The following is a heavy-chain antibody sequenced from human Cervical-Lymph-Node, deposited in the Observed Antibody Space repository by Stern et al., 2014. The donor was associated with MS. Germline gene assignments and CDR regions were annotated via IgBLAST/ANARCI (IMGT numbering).Heavy chain of an antibody. V-gene: IGHV4-59*01. J-gene: IGHJ5*02. Sequence: QLQLHESGPGLVKPSETLSLTCTETGGSIRRYYWSWLRQPPGQGIEWIGYIYYSGSTNYNPSLMSRVSISVDTTKNQFSLKLSSVTAADTAVYYCARGATQAFDPWGQGTLVTVSS. CDR2: IYYSGST. CDR3: ARGATQAFDP. CDR1: GGSIRRYY.